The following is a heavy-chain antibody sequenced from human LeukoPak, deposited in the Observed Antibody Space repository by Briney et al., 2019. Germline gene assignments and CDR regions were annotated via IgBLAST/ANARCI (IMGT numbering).Heavy chain of an antibody. Sequence: GGSLRLSCAASGFSFSSYSMNWVRQAPGKGLEWVSYISSSRSTIYYADSVKGRFTISRDNAKNSLYLQMNSLRAEDTAVYYCARDATSGAFDIWGQGTMVTVSS. CDR3: ARDATSGAFDI. J-gene: IGHJ3*02. CDR1: GFSFSSYS. D-gene: IGHD1-1*01. CDR2: ISSSRSTI. V-gene: IGHV3-48*01.